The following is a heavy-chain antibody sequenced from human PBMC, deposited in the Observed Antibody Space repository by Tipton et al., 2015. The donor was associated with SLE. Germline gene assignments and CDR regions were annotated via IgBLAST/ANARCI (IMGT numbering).Heavy chain of an antibody. J-gene: IGHJ5*02. V-gene: IGHV4-4*08. Sequence: TLSLTCTVSGGSISSYYWSWIRQPPGKGLEWIGYIYTSGSTNYNPSLTTRVTISVDTSKNQFSLKLSSVTAADTAVYYCARIAYCGGDCYPGWFDPWGKGTLVTVSS. CDR2: IYTSGST. D-gene: IGHD2-21*01. CDR1: GGSISSYY. CDR3: ARIAYCGGDCYPGWFDP.